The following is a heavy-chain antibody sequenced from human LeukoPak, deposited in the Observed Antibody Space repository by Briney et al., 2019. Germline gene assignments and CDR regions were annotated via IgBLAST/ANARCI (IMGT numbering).Heavy chain of an antibody. J-gene: IGHJ4*02. Sequence: SQTLSLTCAISGDSVSSNSTAWNWFRQSPSRGLEWLGRTYYRSKWYNDYAVSVKSRITINPDTSKNQFSPQLNSVTPEDTAVYYCAREGYYYDSSGYYRNFDYWGQGTLVTVSS. CDR3: AREGYYYDSSGYYRNFDY. D-gene: IGHD3-22*01. CDR1: GDSVSSNSTA. V-gene: IGHV6-1*01. CDR2: TYYRSKWYN.